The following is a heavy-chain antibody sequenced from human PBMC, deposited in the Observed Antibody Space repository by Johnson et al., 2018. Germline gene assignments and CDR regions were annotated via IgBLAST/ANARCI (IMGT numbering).Heavy chain of an antibody. CDR2: IIPIFGTA. Sequence: QVQLVQSGAEVKKPGASVKVSCKASGGTFSSYAISWVRQAPGQGLEWMGGIIPIFGTANYAQKFQGRVTITADESTGTGYMDLSRLRSEDTAVYYCARDRGVGAPEYFQHWGQGTLVTVSS. V-gene: IGHV1-69*13. D-gene: IGHD1-26*01. J-gene: IGHJ1*01. CDR3: ARDRGVGAPEYFQH. CDR1: GGTFSSYA.